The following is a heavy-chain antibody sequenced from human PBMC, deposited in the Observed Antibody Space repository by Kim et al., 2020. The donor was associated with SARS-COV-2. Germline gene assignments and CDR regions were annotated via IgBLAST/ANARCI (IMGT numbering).Heavy chain of an antibody. CDR2: INAGNGNT. Sequence: ASVKVSCKASGYTFTSYAMHWVRQAPGQRLEWMGWINAGNGNTKYSQKFQGRVTITRDTSASTAYMELSSLRSEDTAVYYCARVGGYYDILTGYYYYYYYGMDVWGQGTTVTVSS. CDR1: GYTFTSYA. CDR3: ARVGGYYDILTGYYYYYYYGMDV. V-gene: IGHV1-3*01. J-gene: IGHJ6*02. D-gene: IGHD3-9*01.